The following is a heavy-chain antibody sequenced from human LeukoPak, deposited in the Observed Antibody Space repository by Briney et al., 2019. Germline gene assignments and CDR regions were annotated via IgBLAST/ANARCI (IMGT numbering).Heavy chain of an antibody. CDR3: ARWTTTYLDY. CDR1: GFTFSSYS. CDR2: ISSSSSYI. J-gene: IGHJ4*02. Sequence: GGSLRLSCAASGFTFSSYSMNWVRQAPGKGLEWVSSISSSSSYIYYADSVKGRFTISRDNAKNSLYLQMSSLRSEDTAVYYCARWTTTYLDYWGQGTLVTVSS. V-gene: IGHV3-21*04. D-gene: IGHD4-11*01.